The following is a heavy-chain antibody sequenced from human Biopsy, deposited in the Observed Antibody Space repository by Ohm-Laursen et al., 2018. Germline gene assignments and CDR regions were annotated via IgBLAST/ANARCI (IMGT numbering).Heavy chain of an antibody. D-gene: IGHD4-11*01. V-gene: IGHV4-59*02. J-gene: IGHJ6*02. Sequence: TLSLTCTVSGDSVTKYYWSWIRQPPGKGLEWIGHIYYSVMTNYNTSLQSRVSISVDTSRNQVSLTLSSVTAADTAVYYCARDSGILNYGNFKYYHYYGMDVWGQGTKVTVSS. CDR3: ARDSGILNYGNFKYYHYYGMDV. CDR2: IYYSVMT. CDR1: GDSVTKYY.